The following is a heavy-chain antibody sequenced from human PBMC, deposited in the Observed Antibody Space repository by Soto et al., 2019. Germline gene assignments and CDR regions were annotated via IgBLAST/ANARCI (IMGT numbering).Heavy chain of an antibody. J-gene: IGHJ4*02. Sequence: PGGSLRLSCAASGFTFSSYGMHWVRQAPGKGLEWVAVISYDGSNKYYADSAKGRFTISRDNSKNTLYLQMNSLRAEDTAVYYCAKGYCTNGVCYDFDYWGQGTLVTVSS. CDR1: GFTFSSYG. CDR2: ISYDGSNK. D-gene: IGHD2-8*01. CDR3: AKGYCTNGVCYDFDY. V-gene: IGHV3-30*18.